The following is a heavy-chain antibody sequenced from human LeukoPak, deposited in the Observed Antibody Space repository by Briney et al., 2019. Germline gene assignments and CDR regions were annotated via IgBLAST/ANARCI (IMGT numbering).Heavy chain of an antibody. CDR3: ARARRGYCSSTSCPTANDY. CDR2: IYHSGST. D-gene: IGHD2-2*01. Sequence: SETLSLTCTVSGGSISNRSYYWGWIRQPPGKGLEWIGEIYHSGSTNYNPSLKGRVTISVDTSKNQFSLKLSSVTAADTAVYYCARARRGYCSSTSCPTANDYWGQGTLVTVSS. V-gene: IGHV4-39*07. CDR1: GGSISNRSYY. J-gene: IGHJ4*02.